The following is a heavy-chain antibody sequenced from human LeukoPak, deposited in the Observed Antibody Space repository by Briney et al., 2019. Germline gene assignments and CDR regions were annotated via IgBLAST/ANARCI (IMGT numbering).Heavy chain of an antibody. Sequence: GGSLRLSCAASGFTFSSYAMSWVRQAPGKGLEWVSAISGSGGSTYYADSVKGRFTISRDNSKNTLYLQMNSLRAEDTAVYYCAKGFHYDFWSGYPDAFDIWGQGTMVTVSS. CDR1: GFTFSSYA. V-gene: IGHV3-23*01. CDR2: ISGSGGST. D-gene: IGHD3-3*01. J-gene: IGHJ3*02. CDR3: AKGFHYDFWSGYPDAFDI.